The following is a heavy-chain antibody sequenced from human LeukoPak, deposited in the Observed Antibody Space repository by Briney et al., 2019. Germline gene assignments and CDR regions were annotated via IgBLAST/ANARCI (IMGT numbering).Heavy chain of an antibody. J-gene: IGHJ3*02. V-gene: IGHV1-8*03. CDR1: GYTFTSYD. Sequence: ASVKVSCKASGYTFTSYDINWVRQATGQGLEWMGWMNPNSGNSGYAQKFQGRVTITRNTFISTAYMELSSLRSEDTAVYYCASDYGSGSYAFDIWGQGTMVTVSS. D-gene: IGHD3-10*01. CDR3: ASDYGSGSYAFDI. CDR2: MNPNSGNS.